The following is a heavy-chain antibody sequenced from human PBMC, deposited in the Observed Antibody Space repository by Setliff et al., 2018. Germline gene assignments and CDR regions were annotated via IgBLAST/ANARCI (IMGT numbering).Heavy chain of an antibody. CDR1: GYTFTSYG. V-gene: IGHV1-18*01. J-gene: IGHJ3*02. CDR2: ISAYNGNT. Sequence: ASVKVSCKASGYTFTSYGISWVRQAPGQGLEWMGWISAYNGNTNYAQKLQGRVTMTTDTSTSTDYMELRSLRSDDTAVYYCARDVGTSSFEVATMIVVAATDAFDIWGQGTMVTVSS. D-gene: IGHD3-22*01. CDR3: ARDVGTSSFEVATMIVVAATDAFDI.